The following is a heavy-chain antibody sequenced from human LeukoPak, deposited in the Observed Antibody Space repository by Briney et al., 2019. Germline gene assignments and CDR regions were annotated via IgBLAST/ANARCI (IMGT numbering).Heavy chain of an antibody. CDR1: GFTFDDYA. D-gene: IGHD1-26*01. CDR2: ISWNSGSI. CDR3: ARETLVGANYYYYYFMDV. J-gene: IGHJ6*03. V-gene: IGHV3-9*01. Sequence: GGSLRLSCAASGFTFDDYAMHWVRQAPGKGLEWVSGISWNSGSIGYADSVKGRFTISRDNAKNSLYLQMNSLRAEDTAVYYCARETLVGANYYYYYFMDVWGKGTTVTISS.